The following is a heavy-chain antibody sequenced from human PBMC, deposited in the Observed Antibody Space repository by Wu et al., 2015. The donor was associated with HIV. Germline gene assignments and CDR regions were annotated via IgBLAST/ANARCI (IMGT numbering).Heavy chain of an antibody. V-gene: IGHV1-18*01. D-gene: IGHD4-23*01. CDR3: AKGGVYGVNVGDYSYYYYIDV. J-gene: IGHJ6*03. CDR2: ISAYNGNT. Sequence: QLELVQSGAELTKPGASVKVSCKASGYTFTSYGISWVRQAPGQGLEWMGWISAYNGNTNYAQKLQGRVTMTTDTSTSTAYMELRSLRSDDTAVYYCAKGGVYGVNVGDYSYYYYIDVWGKGTTVTVSS. CDR1: GYTFTSYG.